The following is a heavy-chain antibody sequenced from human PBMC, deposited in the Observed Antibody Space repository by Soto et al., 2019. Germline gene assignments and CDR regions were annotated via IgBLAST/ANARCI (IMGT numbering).Heavy chain of an antibody. J-gene: IGHJ4*02. CDR3: SRLVGATSSFDY. CDR2: IRSKANSYAT. V-gene: IGHV3-73*02. CDR1: GFTFSGSA. Sequence: EVQLVESGGGLVQPGGSLKLSCAASGFTFSGSAMHWVRQASGKGLEWVGRIRSKANSYATAYAASVKGRFTISRDDLKNTAYLQMSSLKTEDTAVYYCSRLVGATSSFDYWGQGTLVTVSS. D-gene: IGHD1-26*01.